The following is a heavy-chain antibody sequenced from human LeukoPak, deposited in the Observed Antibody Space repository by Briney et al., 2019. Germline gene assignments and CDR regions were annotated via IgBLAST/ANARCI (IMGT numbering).Heavy chain of an antibody. Sequence: SQTLSLTCTVSGGSISSGGYYWSWIRQHPGKGLGWIGYIYYSGSTYYNPSLKSRVTISVDTSKNQFSLKLSSVTAADTAVYYCASYRSGSYSYGSRLVLGFDYWGQGTLVTVSS. V-gene: IGHV4-31*03. CDR3: ASYRSGSYSYGSRLVLGFDY. CDR2: IYYSGST. D-gene: IGHD5-18*01. CDR1: GGSISSGGYY. J-gene: IGHJ4*02.